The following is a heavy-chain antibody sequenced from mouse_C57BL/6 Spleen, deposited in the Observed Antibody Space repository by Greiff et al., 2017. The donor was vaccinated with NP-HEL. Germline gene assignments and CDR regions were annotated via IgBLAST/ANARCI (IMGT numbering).Heavy chain of an antibody. V-gene: IGHV1-47*01. Sequence: VKLVESGAELVKPGASVKMSCKASGYTFTTYPIEWMKQNHGKSLEWIGNFHPYNDDTKYNEKFKGKATLTVEKSSSTVYLELSRLTSDDSAVYYCARKEVYYGYLDYWGQGTTLTVSS. D-gene: IGHD2-1*01. CDR2: FHPYNDDT. J-gene: IGHJ2*01. CDR1: GYTFTTYP. CDR3: ARKEVYYGYLDY.